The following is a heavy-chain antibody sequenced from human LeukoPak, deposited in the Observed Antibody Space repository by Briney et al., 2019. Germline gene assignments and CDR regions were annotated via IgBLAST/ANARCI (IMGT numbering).Heavy chain of an antibody. CDR3: TRSPDIDILTGFSRYYFDC. D-gene: IGHD3-9*01. V-gene: IGHV5-51*01. CDR2: IYPGDSHT. J-gene: IGHJ4*02. CDR1: GYSFTTYW. Sequence: GESLKISCKGAGYSFTTYWIGWVRQMPGKGLEWMGVIYPGDSHTRYSPSFQGQVTISADKSISTAYLQWNSLKASDTAIYYCTRSPDIDILTGFSRYYFDCWGQGTLVTVSS.